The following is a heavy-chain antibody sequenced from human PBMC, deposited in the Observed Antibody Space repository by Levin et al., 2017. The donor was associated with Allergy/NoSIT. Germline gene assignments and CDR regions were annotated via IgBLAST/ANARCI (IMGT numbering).Heavy chain of an antibody. CDR1: GFTFSSYG. V-gene: IGHV3-23*01. CDR3: AKRGSSDWYGEFDY. J-gene: IGHJ4*02. CDR2: ITGSGGST. D-gene: IGHD6-19*01. Sequence: GESLKISCAASGFTFSSYGMSWVRQAPGKGLEWVSAITGSGGSTYYADSVKGRFTISRDNSKNTLYLQMNSLRAEDTALYYCAKRGSSDWYGEFDYWGQGTLVTVSS.